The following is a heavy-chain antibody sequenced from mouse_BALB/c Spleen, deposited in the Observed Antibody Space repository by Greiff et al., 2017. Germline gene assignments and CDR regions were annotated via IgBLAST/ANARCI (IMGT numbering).Heavy chain of an antibody. Sequence: VQLQESGPSLVQPSQSLSITCTVSGFSLTSYGVHWVRQSPGKGLEWLGVIWSGGSTDYNAAFMSRLSITKDNSKSQVFFKMNSLQADDTAIYYCAKTGSYAMDYWGQGTSVTVSS. V-gene: IGHV2-5-1*01. J-gene: IGHJ4*01. CDR1: GFSLTSYG. CDR3: AKTGSYAMDY. CDR2: IWSGGST.